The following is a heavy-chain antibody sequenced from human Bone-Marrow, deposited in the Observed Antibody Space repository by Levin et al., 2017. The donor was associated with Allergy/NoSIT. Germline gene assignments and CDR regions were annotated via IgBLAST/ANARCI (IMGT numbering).Heavy chain of an antibody. Sequence: GESLKISCAASGFTFSNYATSWVRQAPGKGLEWVSGISGSGGNTYYADSVKGRFSISRDNSKNTLYLQMNSLRAEDTAVYYCAKDNDARDSTGYYYYFDYWGQGTLVTVSS. CDR1: GFTFSNYA. CDR3: AKDNDARDSTGYYYYFDY. D-gene: IGHD3-22*01. J-gene: IGHJ4*02. CDR2: ISGSGGNT. V-gene: IGHV3-23*01.